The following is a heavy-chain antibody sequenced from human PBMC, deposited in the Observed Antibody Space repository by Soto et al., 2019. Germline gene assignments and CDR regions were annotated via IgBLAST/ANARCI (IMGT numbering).Heavy chain of an antibody. CDR1: GFTFSSYS. J-gene: IGHJ4*02. D-gene: IGHD6-13*01. CDR3: ARDLGYAAAGPHDY. CDR2: ISSSSSTI. Sequence: PGGSLRLSCAASGFTFSSYSMNWVRQAPGKGLEWVSYISSSSSTIYYADSVKGRFTISRDNAKNSLYLQMNSLRAEDTAVYYCARDLGYAAAGPHDYWGQGTLVTAPQ. V-gene: IGHV3-48*01.